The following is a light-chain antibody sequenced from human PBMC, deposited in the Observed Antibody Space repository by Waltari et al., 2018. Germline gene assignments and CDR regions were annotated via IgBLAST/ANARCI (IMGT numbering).Light chain of an antibody. J-gene: IGKJ4*01. V-gene: IGKV3-11*01. Sequence: TVLTQSPATLSLSPGERATLSCRASEDISIFLAWYKQKPGQAPMLLIYDASNRATGSPARFSGSGSGTDVSLTISSREPEDFALYYCQQRRNWPPLTFGGGTKVE. CDR3: QQRRNWPPLT. CDR1: EDISIF. CDR2: DAS.